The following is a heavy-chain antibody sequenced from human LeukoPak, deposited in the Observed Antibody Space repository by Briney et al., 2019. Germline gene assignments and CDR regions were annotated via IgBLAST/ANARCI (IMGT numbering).Heavy chain of an antibody. D-gene: IGHD5-12*01. CDR3: ARDLGQWSGYYSPNFDY. J-gene: IGHJ4*02. Sequence: SVKVSCKASGGTFSSYTISWVRQAPGQGLEWMGRIIPILGIANYAQKFQGRVTITADKSTSTAYMELSSLRSEDTAVYYCARDLGQWSGYYSPNFDYWGQGTLVTVSS. V-gene: IGHV1-69*04. CDR2: IIPILGIA. CDR1: GGTFSSYT.